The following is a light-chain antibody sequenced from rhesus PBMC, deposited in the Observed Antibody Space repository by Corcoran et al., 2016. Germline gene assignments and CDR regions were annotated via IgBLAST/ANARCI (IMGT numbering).Light chain of an antibody. V-gene: IGKV1-74*01. CDR2: KAS. CDR1: ENVNNY. Sequence: DIQMTQSPSSLSASVGDRVTITCRASENVNNYLNWYQQKPGKAPKLLIYKASPVQSGVPSRFSGSGSGTDYTFTISNLQPEDVATYYCQQHNSYPPAFGQGTKVEI. CDR3: QQHNSYPPA. J-gene: IGKJ1*01.